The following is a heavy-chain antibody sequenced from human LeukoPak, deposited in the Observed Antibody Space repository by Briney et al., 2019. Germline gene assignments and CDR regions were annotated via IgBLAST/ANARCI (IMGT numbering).Heavy chain of an antibody. D-gene: IGHD2-8*01. CDR2: IWYDGSKK. CDR3: VRAVGVSARGYLDL. Sequence: GGSLRLSCAASGFTFSSYGMEWVRQAPGKGLEWLTVIWYDGSKKYYADSVKGRFTISRDNSNNMVDLQMNSLRVEDTAVYYCVRAVGVSARGYLDLWGRGTLVTASS. V-gene: IGHV3-33*01. J-gene: IGHJ2*01. CDR1: GFTFSSYG.